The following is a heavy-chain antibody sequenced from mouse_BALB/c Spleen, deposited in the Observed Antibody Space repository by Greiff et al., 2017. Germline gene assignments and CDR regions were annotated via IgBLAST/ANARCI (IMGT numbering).Heavy chain of an antibody. CDR2: INPYNGAT. V-gene: IGHV1-31*01. J-gene: IGHJ4*01. CDR3: ARSSLWSPYAMDY. Sequence: EVQRVESGPELVKPGASVKISCKASGYSFTGYYMHWVKQSHVKSLEWIGRINPYNGATSYNQNFKDKASLTVDKSSSTAYMELHSLTSEDSAVYYCARSSLWSPYAMDYWGQGTSVTVSS. D-gene: IGHD1-1*02. CDR1: GYSFTGYY.